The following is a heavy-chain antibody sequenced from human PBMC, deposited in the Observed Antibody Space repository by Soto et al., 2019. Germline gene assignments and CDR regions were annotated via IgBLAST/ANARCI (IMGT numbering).Heavy chain of an antibody. CDR2: IRSSDNTI. Sequence: GGSLRLSCVASGCTFSTYSMNWVRQTPGKGLEWISYIRSSDNTIHYSPSVKGRFTISRDDAEHSLSLLMNSLTADDTAVYYCVRDSQWAFDSWGQGTLVTVS. CDR1: GCTFSTYS. V-gene: IGHV3-48*01. D-gene: IGHD1-26*01. CDR3: VRDSQWAFDS. J-gene: IGHJ4*02.